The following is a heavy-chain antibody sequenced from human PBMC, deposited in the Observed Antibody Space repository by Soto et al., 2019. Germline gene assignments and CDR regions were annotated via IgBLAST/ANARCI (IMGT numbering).Heavy chain of an antibody. CDR3: TAELQQGESMDV. CDR2: IKSKTDGGTT. D-gene: IGHD4-4*01. CDR1: GFTFSNAW. Sequence: GGSLRLSCAASGFTFSNAWMNWVRQAPGKGLEWVGRIKSKTDGGTTDYAAPVKGRFTISRDESKNTLYLQMNSLKTEDTAVYYCTAELQQGESMDVWGQGTTVPVSS. J-gene: IGHJ6*02. V-gene: IGHV3-15*07.